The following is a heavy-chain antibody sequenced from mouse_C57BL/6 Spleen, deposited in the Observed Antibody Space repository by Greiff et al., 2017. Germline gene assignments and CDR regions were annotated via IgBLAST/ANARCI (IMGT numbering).Heavy chain of an antibody. J-gene: IGHJ1*03. V-gene: IGHV5-16*01. CDR2: INYDGSST. Sequence: DVKLVESEGGLVQPGSSMKLSCTASGFTFSDYYMAWVRQVPEKGLEWVANINYDGSSTYYLDSLKSRFIISRDNAKNILYLQMSSLKSEDTATYYCARAGRYFDVWGTWTTVTVSS. D-gene: IGHD4-1*01. CDR3: ARAGRYFDV. CDR1: GFTFSDYY.